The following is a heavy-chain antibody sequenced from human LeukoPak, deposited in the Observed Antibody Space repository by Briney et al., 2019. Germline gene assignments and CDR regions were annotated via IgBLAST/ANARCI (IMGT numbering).Heavy chain of an antibody. Sequence: GGSLRLSCAASGFTFSSYAMHWVRQAPGKGLEWVAVISYDGSNKYYADSVKGRFTISRDNSKNTLYLQMNSLRAEDTAVYYCARVGGTATYFDYWGQGTLVTVSS. D-gene: IGHD5-18*01. CDR3: ARVGGTATYFDY. CDR2: ISYDGSNK. V-gene: IGHV3-30-3*01. CDR1: GFTFSSYA. J-gene: IGHJ4*02.